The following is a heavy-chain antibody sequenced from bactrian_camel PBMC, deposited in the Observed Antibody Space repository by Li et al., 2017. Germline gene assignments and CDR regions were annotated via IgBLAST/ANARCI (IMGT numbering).Heavy chain of an antibody. D-gene: IGHD1*01. CDR2: LYSDGSNK. CDR1: GITFTTYY. CDR3: LTDALNGLSSRG. J-gene: IGHJ4*01. V-gene: IGHV3-2*01. Sequence: HVQLVESGGGLVQPGGSLRLSCVASGITFTTYYMAWVRQASGKGLEGVSRLYSDGSNKYYAESVKGRFTISRDNTKNTVYLKMNSLKSEDTARYCFLTDALNGLSSRGNGVRGPRSPS.